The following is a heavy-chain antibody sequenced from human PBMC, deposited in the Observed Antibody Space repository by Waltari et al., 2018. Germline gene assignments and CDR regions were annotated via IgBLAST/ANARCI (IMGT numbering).Heavy chain of an antibody. CDR2: IMAIYGTT. Sequence: QVQLVQSGAEVKKPGSSVKVSCKASGGKLNNYAFTWVRQAPGQGLEWLGGIMAIYGTTHYAQKFQGRVTITAEESTSTTYMELSSLISEDTAIYYCARAPHRGWLNHFDNWGQGTLVTVAS. J-gene: IGHJ4*02. CDR3: ARAPHRGWLNHFDN. D-gene: IGHD5-12*01. CDR1: GGKLNNYA. V-gene: IGHV1-69*01.